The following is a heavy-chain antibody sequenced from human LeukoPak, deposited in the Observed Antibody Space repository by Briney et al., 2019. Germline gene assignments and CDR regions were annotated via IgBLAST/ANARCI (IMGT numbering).Heavy chain of an antibody. V-gene: IGHV3-7*03. CDR2: INQDGSEK. Sequence: PGGSLRLSCAASGFTFSAYWMTWVRQAPGKGLEWVANINQDGSEKSYVDSVKGRFTISRDNAKNSLYLQMDSLRIEDTALYSCVKTGCSSTKCYTNFWGQGTLVTVSS. CDR1: GFTFSAYW. D-gene: IGHD2-2*02. J-gene: IGHJ4*02. CDR3: VKTGCSSTKCYTNF.